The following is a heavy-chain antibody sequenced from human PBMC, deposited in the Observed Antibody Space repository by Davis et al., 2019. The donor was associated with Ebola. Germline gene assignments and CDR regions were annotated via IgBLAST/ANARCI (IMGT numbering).Heavy chain of an antibody. V-gene: IGHV1-18*01. J-gene: IGHJ5*01. Sequence: ASVKVSCKASSYTFTSYDISWVRQAPGQGLEWMGWISAYNGNTNDAQKLQGRVTMTTDTSRSTAYMELRSLRSDDTAVYYCAREAGATTRIYDSWGQGTLVTVSS. CDR3: AREAGATTRIYDS. CDR1: SYTFTSYD. D-gene: IGHD1-26*01. CDR2: ISAYNGNT.